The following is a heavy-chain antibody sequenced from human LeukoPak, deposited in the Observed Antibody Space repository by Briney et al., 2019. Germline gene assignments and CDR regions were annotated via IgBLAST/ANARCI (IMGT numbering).Heavy chain of an antibody. V-gene: IGHV1-69*04. CDR3: ASIAVAGTLYFQH. CDR2: IIPLVGRA. J-gene: IGHJ1*01. Sequence: ASVKVSCKASGGTFTKYAISWVRQAPGQGLEWMGRIIPLVGRANYAQKFQGRVTITADKSTSTAYMELSSLRSEDTAVYYCASIAVAGTLYFQHWGQGTLVTVSS. D-gene: IGHD6-19*01. CDR1: GGTFTKYA.